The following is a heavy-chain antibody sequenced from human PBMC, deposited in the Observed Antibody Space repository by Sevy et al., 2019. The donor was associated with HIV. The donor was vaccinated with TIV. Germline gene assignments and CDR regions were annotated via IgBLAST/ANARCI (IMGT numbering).Heavy chain of an antibody. CDR2: IRSKANSYVT. V-gene: IGHV3-73*01. CDR3: TRLGRYEFWSGPQGTYNWFDP. J-gene: IGHJ5*02. CDR1: GFTFSGSA. Sequence: GGSLRLSCAASGFTFSGSAMHWVRQASGKGLEWVGRIRSKANSYVTAYAASVKGRFTISSDDSKYTAYLQMNSLKTEDTAGYYCTRLGRYEFWSGPQGTYNWFDPWGQGTLVTVSS. D-gene: IGHD3-3*01.